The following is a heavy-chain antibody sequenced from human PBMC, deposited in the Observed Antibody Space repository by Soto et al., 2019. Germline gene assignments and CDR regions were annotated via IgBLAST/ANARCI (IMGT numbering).Heavy chain of an antibody. Sequence: PGGSLRLSCAASGFTFSSYAMTWARQAPGKGLEWVSGVSGSGGGPFYADSVKGRFTISRDNSRNTLYLQMNSLRAEDTAVYYCAKDVKYYYGSGSSFDYWGQGTQVTVSS. D-gene: IGHD3-10*01. CDR2: VSGSGGGP. V-gene: IGHV3-23*01. CDR3: AKDVKYYYGSGSSFDY. CDR1: GFTFSSYA. J-gene: IGHJ4*02.